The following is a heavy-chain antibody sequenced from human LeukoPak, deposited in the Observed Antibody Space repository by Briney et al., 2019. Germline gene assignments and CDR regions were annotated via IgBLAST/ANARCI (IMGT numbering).Heavy chain of an antibody. J-gene: IGHJ3*02. Sequence: GGSLRLSCAASGFTFSSYSMNWVRQAPGKGLEWVSSISSSSSYIYYADSVKGLFTISRDNAKNSLYLQMNSLRAEDTAVYYCARAYCGGDCYDAFDIWGQGTMVTVSS. CDR2: ISSSSSYI. V-gene: IGHV3-21*01. CDR1: GFTFSSYS. D-gene: IGHD2-21*02. CDR3: ARAYCGGDCYDAFDI.